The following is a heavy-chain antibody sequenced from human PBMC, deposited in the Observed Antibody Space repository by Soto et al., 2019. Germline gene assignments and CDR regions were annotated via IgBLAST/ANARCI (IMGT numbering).Heavy chain of an antibody. CDR1: GFTFSSYS. CDR3: ARDHIAVAGAEFDY. Sequence: GGSLRLSCAASGFTFSSYSMNWVRQAPGKGLEWVSSISSSSSYIYYADSVKGRFTISRDNAKNSLYLQMNSLRAEDTAVYYCARDHIAVAGAEFDYWGQGTLVTVSS. CDR2: ISSSSSYI. V-gene: IGHV3-21*01. D-gene: IGHD6-19*01. J-gene: IGHJ4*02.